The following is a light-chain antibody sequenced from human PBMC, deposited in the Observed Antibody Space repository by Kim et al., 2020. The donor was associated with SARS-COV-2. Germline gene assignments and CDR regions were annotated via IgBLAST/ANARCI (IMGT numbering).Light chain of an antibody. V-gene: IGKV1-5*03. CDR3: QQYSSYPWT. J-gene: IGKJ1*01. CDR2: KAS. CDR1: QSISDW. Sequence: DIQMTQSPSTLSASVGDRVTITCRASQSISDWLAWYQQKPGKAPNLLIYKASSLQSGVPSRFSGSESGTEFTLTISSLQPDDFATYYCQQYSSYPWTFGQGTKVDSK.